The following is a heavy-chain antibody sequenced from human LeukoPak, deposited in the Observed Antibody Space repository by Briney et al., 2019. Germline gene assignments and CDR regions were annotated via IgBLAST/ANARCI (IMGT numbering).Heavy chain of an antibody. CDR1: GYTFTSYG. Sequence: SVKVSRKASGYTFTSYGISWVRQAPAQGLEWMGWISAYNGNTNYAQKLQGRVTMTTDTSTSTAYKELRSLRCDDPAVYYCARLREGMIVVIFDYWGQGTLVTVSS. J-gene: IGHJ4*02. V-gene: IGHV1-18*01. CDR3: ARLREGMIVVIFDY. CDR2: ISAYNGNT. D-gene: IGHD3-22*01.